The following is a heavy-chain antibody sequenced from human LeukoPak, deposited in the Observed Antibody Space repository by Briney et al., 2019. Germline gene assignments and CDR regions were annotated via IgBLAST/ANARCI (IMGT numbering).Heavy chain of an antibody. CDR1: GYTFTSYG. CDR3: ARDHRATIFGVVTRRYGMDV. Sequence: ASVKVSCKASGYTFTSYGISWVRQAPGQGLEWMGWISAYNGNTNYAQKLQGRVTMTTDTSTITAYMELRSLRSDDTAVYYCARDHRATIFGVVTRRYGMDVWGQGTTVTVSS. CDR2: ISAYNGNT. D-gene: IGHD3-3*01. V-gene: IGHV1-18*01. J-gene: IGHJ6*02.